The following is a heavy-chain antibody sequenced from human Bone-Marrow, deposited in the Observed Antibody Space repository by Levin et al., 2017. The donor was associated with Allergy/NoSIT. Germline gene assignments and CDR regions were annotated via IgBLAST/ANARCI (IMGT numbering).Heavy chain of an antibody. Sequence: SQTLSLTCAVYGGSFSGYYWSWIRQPPGKGLEWIGEINQSGSTNYNPSLKSRVTISVDTSKNQFSLKLSSVTAADTAVYYCARAVVPAAPAYYYDYYMDVWGKGTTVTVSS. CDR1: GGSFSGYY. CDR2: INQSGST. D-gene: IGHD2-2*01. CDR3: ARAVVPAAPAYYYDYYMDV. J-gene: IGHJ6*03. V-gene: IGHV4-34*01.